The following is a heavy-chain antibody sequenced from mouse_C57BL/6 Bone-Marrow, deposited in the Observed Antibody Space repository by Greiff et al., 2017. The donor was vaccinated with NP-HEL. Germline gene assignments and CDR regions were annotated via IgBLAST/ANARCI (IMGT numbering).Heavy chain of an antibody. J-gene: IGHJ2*01. CDR2: IYPGDGDT. CDR1: GYAFSSSW. D-gene: IGHD3-1*01. V-gene: IGHV1-82*01. CDR3: ARSGFLYFDY. Sequence: VQLQQSGPELVKPGASVKISCKASGYAFSSSWMNWVKQRPGKGLEWIGRIYPGDGDTNYNGKFKGKATLTADKSSSTAYMQLSSLTSEDSAVYFCARSGFLYFDYWGQGTTLTVS.